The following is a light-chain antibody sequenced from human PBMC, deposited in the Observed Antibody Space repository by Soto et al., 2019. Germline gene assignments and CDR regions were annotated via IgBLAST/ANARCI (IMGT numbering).Light chain of an antibody. J-gene: IGKJ1*01. CDR1: QSISGW. Sequence: DIQMTQSPSTLSAFVGDTVTITCRASQSISGWLAWYQQKPGKAPKLLIYKASTLESGVPSRFSGSGSGTEFTLTISSLQHDDFATYYGQQYDSYPWTFGQGTKVDIK. CDR2: KAS. CDR3: QQYDSYPWT. V-gene: IGKV1-5*03.